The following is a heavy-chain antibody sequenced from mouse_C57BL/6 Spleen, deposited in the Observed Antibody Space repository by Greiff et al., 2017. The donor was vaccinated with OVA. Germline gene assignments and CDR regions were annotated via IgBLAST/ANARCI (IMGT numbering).Heavy chain of an antibody. J-gene: IGHJ1*03. V-gene: IGHV4-1*01. D-gene: IGHD1-1*01. CDR2: INPDSSTI. Sequence: EADGVDFSRYWMSWVRRAPGKGLEWIGEINPDSSTINYAPSLKDKFIISRDNAKNTLYLQMSKVRSEDTALYYCARPSGSSAYWYFDVWGTGTTVTVSS. CDR1: GVDFSRYW. CDR3: ARPSGSSAYWYFDV.